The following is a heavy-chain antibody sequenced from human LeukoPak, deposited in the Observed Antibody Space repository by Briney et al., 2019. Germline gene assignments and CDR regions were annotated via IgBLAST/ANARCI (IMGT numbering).Heavy chain of an antibody. CDR1: GFAFSNYW. V-gene: IGHV3-7*01. D-gene: IGHD4-11*01. CDR3: ARDRGYSNFDN. J-gene: IGHJ4*02. Sequence: GGSLRLSCAATGFAFSNYWMSWVRQAPGKGLEWVANMNEDGSEKNYVDSVKGRFTISRDNAQDSLYLQMNSLRAEDTAVYYCARDRGYSNFDNWGQGTLLTVSS. CDR2: MNEDGSEK.